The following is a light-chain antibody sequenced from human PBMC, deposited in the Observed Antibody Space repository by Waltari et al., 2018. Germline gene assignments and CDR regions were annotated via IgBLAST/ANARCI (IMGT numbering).Light chain of an antibody. Sequence: QSALTQPPSAAVSPGPSVPTHCTGTSSDGGGSHDVAWFPQRPGKAPKLMIYDVTKSPSGVPDRFSGSKSGNTASLTVSGLQAEDEADYYCNSYAGNSYVFGTGTKVTVL. V-gene: IGLV2-8*01. CDR2: DVT. CDR3: NSYAGNSYV. CDR1: SSDGGGSHD. J-gene: IGLJ1*01.